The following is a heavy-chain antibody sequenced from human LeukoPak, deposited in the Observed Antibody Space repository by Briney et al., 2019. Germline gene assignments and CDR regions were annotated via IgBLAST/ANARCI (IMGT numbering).Heavy chain of an antibody. D-gene: IGHD3-10*01. V-gene: IGHV4-4*07. Sequence: SETLSLTCAVYGGSFSGYYWSWIRQPAGKGLEWIGHIYSSGSTNYNPSLKSRVTISVDTSKNQFSLKLSSVTAADTAVYYCAREMQWFGEYHEGFDPWGQGTLVTVSS. J-gene: IGHJ5*02. CDR1: GGSFSGYY. CDR3: AREMQWFGEYHEGFDP. CDR2: IYSSGST.